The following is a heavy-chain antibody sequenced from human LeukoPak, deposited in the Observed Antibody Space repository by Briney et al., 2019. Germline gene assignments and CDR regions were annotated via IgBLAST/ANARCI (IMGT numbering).Heavy chain of an antibody. J-gene: IGHJ4*02. D-gene: IGHD5-12*01. CDR2: ISSSGGST. CDR3: AKAPEGKSAYALPAN. Sequence: PGGSLRLSCAASGFTFSNYAVNWVRQAPGKGLEWVSAISSSGGSTYYADSVEGRFTISRDNSKNTLYLQMNSLRVEDTALYYCAKAPEGKSAYALPANWGQGTLVTVSS. V-gene: IGHV3-23*01. CDR1: GFTFSNYA.